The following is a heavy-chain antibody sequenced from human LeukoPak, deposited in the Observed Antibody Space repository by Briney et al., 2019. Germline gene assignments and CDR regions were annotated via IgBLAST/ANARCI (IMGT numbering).Heavy chain of an antibody. D-gene: IGHD3-10*01. CDR3: AREFYYRLDY. Sequence: GGSLRLSCAASGFTFSDYYMNWIRQAPGKGLELVARITFSGATINYADSVKGRFTISRDDAKSSLYLQMNSLRVEDTAVYYCAREFYYRLDYWGQGTLVTVSS. J-gene: IGHJ4*02. CDR2: ITFSGATI. V-gene: IGHV3-11*01. CDR1: GFTFSDYY.